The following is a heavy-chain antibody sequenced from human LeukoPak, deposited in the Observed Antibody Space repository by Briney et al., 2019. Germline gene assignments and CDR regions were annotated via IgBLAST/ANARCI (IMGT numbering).Heavy chain of an antibody. D-gene: IGHD5-18*01. Sequence: GGSLRLSCAASGFTFSSYSMNWVRQAPGKGLEWVSSISSSSSYIYYADSVKGRFTISRDNTKNSLYLQMNILRAEGTAVYYYGRDLSGMVMNDAFDIWGQGTMVTVFS. CDR1: GFTFSSYS. J-gene: IGHJ3*02. CDR2: ISSSSSYI. V-gene: IGHV3-21*01. CDR3: GRDLSGMVMNDAFDI.